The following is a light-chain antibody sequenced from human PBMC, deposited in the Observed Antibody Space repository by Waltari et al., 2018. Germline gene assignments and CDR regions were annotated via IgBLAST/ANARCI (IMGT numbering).Light chain of an antibody. CDR1: HSNIGTHS. CDR2: RDE. Sequence: QSVLTQPPSASGTSGQRVTISCSGDHSNIGTHSVDWCQQFPGPAPKLLIYRDEPRPSGVPDRVSVSKAGAAASLAISGLLSEDEADYYCAAWDDSLNGYVFATGTKVTVL. J-gene: IGLJ1*01. V-gene: IGLV1-44*01. CDR3: AAWDDSLNGYV.